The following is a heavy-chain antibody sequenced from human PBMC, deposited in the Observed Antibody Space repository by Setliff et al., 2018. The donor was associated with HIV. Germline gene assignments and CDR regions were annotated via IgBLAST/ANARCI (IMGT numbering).Heavy chain of an antibody. D-gene: IGHD6-6*01. CDR1: GGSISTSSYY. CDR3: ARDRGSSSDYYYYGMDV. V-gene: IGHV4-39*07. Sequence: SETLSLTCTVSGGSISTSSYYWGWIRQSPGKGLEWIGTIYCDGSTYYNPSLKSRVTILGDTSKNQFSLKLRSVTAADTAVYYCARDRGSSSDYYYYGMDVWGQGTTVTVSS. CDR2: IYCDGST. J-gene: IGHJ6*02.